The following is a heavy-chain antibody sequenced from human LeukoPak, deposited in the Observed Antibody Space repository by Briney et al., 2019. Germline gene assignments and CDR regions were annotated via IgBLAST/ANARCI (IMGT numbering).Heavy chain of an antibody. J-gene: IGHJ5*02. CDR2: IYHSGST. D-gene: IGHD2-15*01. CDR1: GYSISSGYY. CDR3: ARHALGYCSGGSCLNWFDP. V-gene: IGHV4-38-2*01. Sequence: SETLSLTCAVSGYSISSGYYWGWIRQPPGKGLEWIGSIYHSGSTYYNPSLKSRVTISVDTSNNQFSLKLGSVTAADTAVYYCARHALGYCSGGSCLNWFDPWGQGTLVTVSS.